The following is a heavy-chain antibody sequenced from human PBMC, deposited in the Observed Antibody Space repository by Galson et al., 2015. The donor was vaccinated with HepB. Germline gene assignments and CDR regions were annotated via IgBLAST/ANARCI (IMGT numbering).Heavy chain of an antibody. CDR2: ISSSGSTI. J-gene: IGHJ3*02. D-gene: IGHD1-26*01. V-gene: IGHV3-11*01. Sequence: LRLSCAASGFTFSDYYMSWIRQAPGKGLEWVSYISSSGSTIYYADSVKGRFTISRDNAKNSLYLQMNSLRAEDTAVYYCARPTYSGSYPDAFDIWGQGTMVTVSS. CDR3: ARPTYSGSYPDAFDI. CDR1: GFTFSDYY.